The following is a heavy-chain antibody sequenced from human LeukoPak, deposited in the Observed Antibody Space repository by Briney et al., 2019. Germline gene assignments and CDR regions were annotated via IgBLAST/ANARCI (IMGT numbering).Heavy chain of an antibody. Sequence: PGGSLRPSCAASGFTFSSYSMNWVRQAPGKGLEWVSYISSSSSTIYYADSVKGRFTISRDNAKNSLYLQMNSLRDEDTAVYYCARDPYDILTGYSLDYWGQVTLVTVSS. V-gene: IGHV3-48*02. D-gene: IGHD3-9*01. CDR3: ARDPYDILTGYSLDY. J-gene: IGHJ4*02. CDR1: GFTFSSYS. CDR2: ISSSSSTI.